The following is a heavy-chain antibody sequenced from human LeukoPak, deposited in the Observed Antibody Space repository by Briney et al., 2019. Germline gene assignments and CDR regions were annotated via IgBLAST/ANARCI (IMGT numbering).Heavy chain of an antibody. D-gene: IGHD1-7*01. V-gene: IGHV3-11*04. Sequence: GGSLRLSCAASGFTFSDYYMSWIRQAPGKGLEWVSYISSSGSTIYYADSVKGRFTISRDNAKNSLYLQMNSLRDEDTAVYYCARELDLYNWNYGGGYYFDYWGQGTLVTVSS. J-gene: IGHJ4*02. CDR3: ARELDLYNWNYGGGYYFDY. CDR2: ISSSGSTI. CDR1: GFTFSDYY.